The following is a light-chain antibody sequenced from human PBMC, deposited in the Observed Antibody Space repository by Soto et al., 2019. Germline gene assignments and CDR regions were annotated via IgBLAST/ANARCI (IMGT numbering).Light chain of an antibody. CDR2: DAS. V-gene: IGKV1-5*01. CDR1: QSIRSW. CDR3: QQDESYVNS. Sequence: DIQMTQSPSTLPASVGDRVTITCRASQSIRSWLAWYQQKPGKAPNLLIYDASRLASGVPPRFSGSGSGTEFTLTISSLQPDDFAIYYCQQDESYVNSFGPGTKLEIK. J-gene: IGKJ2*03.